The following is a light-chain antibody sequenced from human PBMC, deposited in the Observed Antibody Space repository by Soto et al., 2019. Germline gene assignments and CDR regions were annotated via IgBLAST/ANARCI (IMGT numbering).Light chain of an antibody. CDR3: STWDDSPKARGV. CDR2: NNN. Sequence: QSVLTQPPSASGTPGQRVTISCSGSRSNLGNNAVTWYQQFPGTAPKLLIYNNNHRPSGVPDRCSGSKSGTSASLAISGLQSEDDADYYCSTWDDSPKARGVFGGGTKVTVL. V-gene: IGLV1-44*01. CDR1: RSNLGNNA. J-gene: IGLJ3*02.